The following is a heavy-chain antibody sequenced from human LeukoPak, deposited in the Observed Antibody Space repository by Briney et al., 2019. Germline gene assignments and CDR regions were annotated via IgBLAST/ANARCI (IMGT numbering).Heavy chain of an antibody. CDR3: ARDLASCAGDCYSDGFDY. V-gene: IGHV4-38-2*02. D-gene: IGHD2-21*02. CDR1: GASMSNYY. Sequence: SETLSLTCNVSGASMSNYYWVWIRQPPGKGLEWIGSIYHGGSTYYNPSLRSRVIVSVDTSKNHFSLKMSSVTAADTAVYYCARDLASCAGDCYSDGFDYWGQGALVTVSS. J-gene: IGHJ4*02. CDR2: IYHGGST.